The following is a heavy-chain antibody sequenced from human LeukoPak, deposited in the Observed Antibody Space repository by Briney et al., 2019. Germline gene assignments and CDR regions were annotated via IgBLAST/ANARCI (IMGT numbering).Heavy chain of an antibody. CDR1: GFTFSSNW. CDR2: IKPDGSAQ. V-gene: IGHV3-7*01. J-gene: IGHJ4*02. D-gene: IGHD6-13*01. Sequence: GGSLRLSCATSGFTFSSNWMSWVRHVPGRGLDWVANIKPDGSAQYYAAPVKGRFTVSRDNAKNSLYLQMNSLRVEDTAVYYCARANNSSWHNWGQGTLVTVSA. CDR3: ARANNSSWHN.